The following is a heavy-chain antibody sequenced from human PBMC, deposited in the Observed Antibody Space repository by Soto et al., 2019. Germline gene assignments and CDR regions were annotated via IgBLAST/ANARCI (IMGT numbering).Heavy chain of an antibody. Sequence: TLSLTCTVSGGSISGYYWSWIRQPPGKRLEWIGYINYFGSTSYNASLKSRVTISVDTSREQFSLRLDSVTAADTAVYYCARYFDRPSGFAIWAQGT. CDR1: GGSISGYY. D-gene: IGHD3-9*01. CDR3: ARYFDRPSGFAI. V-gene: IGHV4-59*12. CDR2: INYFGST. J-gene: IGHJ3*02.